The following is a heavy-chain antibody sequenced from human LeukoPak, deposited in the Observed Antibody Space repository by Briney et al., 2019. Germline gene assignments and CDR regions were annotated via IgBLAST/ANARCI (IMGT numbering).Heavy chain of an antibody. V-gene: IGHV4-4*07. D-gene: IGHD3-3*01. J-gene: IGHJ4*02. CDR1: GGSISSYY. Sequence: TSETLSLTCTVSGGSISSYYWSWIRQPAGKGLEWIGRIYTSGSTNYNPSLKSRATMSVDTSKNQFSLKLSSVNAADTAVYYCARAGYDFWSGDEVGDYFAYWGQGTLVPVSS. CDR2: IYTSGST. CDR3: ARAGYDFWSGDEVGDYFAY.